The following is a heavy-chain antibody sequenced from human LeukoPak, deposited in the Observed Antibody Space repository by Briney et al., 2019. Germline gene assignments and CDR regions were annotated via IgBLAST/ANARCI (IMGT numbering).Heavy chain of an antibody. V-gene: IGHV3-74*01. CDR1: GFTLTNNW. Sequence: PGGSLRLSCTASGFTLTNNWMHWVRQVPGKGLEWVSRVNTYGTNTNYADCVRGRFTVSRDNAKNTLYLQMDSLRAEDSAIYYCAREFSPEDAFDLWGQGTRVTVSS. J-gene: IGHJ3*01. CDR2: VNTYGTNT. CDR3: AREFSPEDAFDL. D-gene: IGHD1-14*01.